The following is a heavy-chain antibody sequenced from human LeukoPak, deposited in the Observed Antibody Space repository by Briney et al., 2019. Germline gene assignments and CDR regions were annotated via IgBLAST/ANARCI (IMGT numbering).Heavy chain of an antibody. CDR3: ARGRRIAAIDY. CDR1: GFTFSSYW. V-gene: IGHV3-74*01. Sequence: GGSLRLSCAAPGFTFSSYWMHWVRQAPGKGLVWVSRINSDGSSTSYADSVKGRFTISRDNAKNTLYLQMNSLRAEDTAVYYCARGRRIAAIDYWGQGTLVTVSS. CDR2: INSDGSST. D-gene: IGHD6-13*01. J-gene: IGHJ4*02.